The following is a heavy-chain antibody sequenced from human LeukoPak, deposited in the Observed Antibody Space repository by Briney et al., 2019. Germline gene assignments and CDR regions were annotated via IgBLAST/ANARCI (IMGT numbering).Heavy chain of an antibody. V-gene: IGHV3-23*01. J-gene: IGHJ4*02. CDR2: IRGNGDTA. CDR1: GFTFSSIA. CDR3: AKGQELGDGVFDS. Sequence: GGSLRLSCAASGFTFSSIAMTWVRQAPGKGLEWVSTIRGNGDTAYNADSVRGRFAISRGDSKNALFLQMNSLRLEDTAIYYCAKGQELGDGVFDSWGQGTRVTVSS. D-gene: IGHD7-27*01.